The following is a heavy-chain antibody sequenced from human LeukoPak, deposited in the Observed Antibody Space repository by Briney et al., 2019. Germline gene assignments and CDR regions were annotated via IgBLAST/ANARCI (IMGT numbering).Heavy chain of an antibody. V-gene: IGHV4-30-2*01. CDR2: IYHSGST. CDR1: GGSISSGGYS. D-gene: IGHD3-22*01. J-gene: IGHJ4*02. CDR3: ARVAYDDSGSSYYFDY. Sequence: KPSQTLSLTCAVSGGSISSGGYSWSWIRQPPGKGLEWTGYIYHSGSTYYDPSLKSRVTISVDRSKNQFSLRLNSVTAADTAVYYCARVAYDDSGSSYYFDYWGQGTLVTVSS.